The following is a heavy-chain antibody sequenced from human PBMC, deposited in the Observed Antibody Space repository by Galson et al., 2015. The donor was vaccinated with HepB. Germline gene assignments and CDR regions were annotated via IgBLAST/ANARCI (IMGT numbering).Heavy chain of an antibody. D-gene: IGHD5-18*01. CDR1: GYTFTSYA. Sequence: SVKVSCKASGYTFTSYAMHWVRQAPGQRLEWMGWINAGNGNTKYSQKFQGRVTITRDTSASTAYMELSSLRSEDTAVYYCAREGGLYSYAPAFDYWGQGTLVTVSS. J-gene: IGHJ4*02. V-gene: IGHV1-3*01. CDR3: AREGGLYSYAPAFDY. CDR2: INAGNGNT.